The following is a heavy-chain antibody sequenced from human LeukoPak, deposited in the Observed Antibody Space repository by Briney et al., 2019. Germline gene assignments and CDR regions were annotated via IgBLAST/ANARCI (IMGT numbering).Heavy chain of an antibody. Sequence: SETLSLTCAVYGGSFSGYYWSWIRQPPGKGLEWIGEINHSGSTNYNPSLKSRVTISVDTSKNQFSLKLSSVTAADTAVYYCARVAQPYYYYYGMDVWGQGTTVTVSS. CDR1: GGSFSGYY. CDR3: ARVAQPYYYYYGMDV. CDR2: INHSGST. D-gene: IGHD6-13*01. V-gene: IGHV4-34*01. J-gene: IGHJ6*02.